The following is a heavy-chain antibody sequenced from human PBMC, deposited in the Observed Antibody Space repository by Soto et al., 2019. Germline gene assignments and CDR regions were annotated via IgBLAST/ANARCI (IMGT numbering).Heavy chain of an antibody. CDR3: ARDSGLILGYSYGLGY. J-gene: IGHJ4*02. Sequence: SVKVSCKASGGTFSSYAISWVRQAPGQGLEWMGGIIPIFGTANYAQKFQGRVTITADESTSTAYMELSSLRSEDTAVYYCARDSGLILGYSYGLGYWGQGTLVTVSS. CDR2: IIPIFGTA. D-gene: IGHD5-18*01. V-gene: IGHV1-69*13. CDR1: GGTFSSYA.